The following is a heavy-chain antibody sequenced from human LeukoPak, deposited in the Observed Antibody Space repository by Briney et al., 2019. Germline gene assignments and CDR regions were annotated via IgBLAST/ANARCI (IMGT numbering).Heavy chain of an antibody. CDR2: ISGSGGST. CDR1: GFTFSSFA. D-gene: IGHD2-8*01. Sequence: GGSLRLSCAASGFTFSSFAMSWIRQAPGKGLEWVSAISGSGGSTYYADSVKGRFTISRDNSKNTLYLQMNSLRAEDTAVYYCAKEGLELRVYGYFDYWGQGTLVTVSS. CDR3: AKEGLELRVYGYFDY. J-gene: IGHJ4*02. V-gene: IGHV3-23*01.